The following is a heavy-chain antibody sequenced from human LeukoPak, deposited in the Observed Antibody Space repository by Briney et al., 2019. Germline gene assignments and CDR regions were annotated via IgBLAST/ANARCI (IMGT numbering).Heavy chain of an antibody. D-gene: IGHD2-2*01. V-gene: IGHV5-51*01. Sequence: GESLKISCKGSGFTFSNYWIGWVRQMPGKGLEYMGAIWPGGSDIRYSPSFQGQVIISADKSISTAYLQWSSLKASDSAMYYCAREVGSSSLTFDNWGQGTLVTVPS. CDR2: IWPGGSDI. CDR1: GFTFSNYW. J-gene: IGHJ4*02. CDR3: AREVGSSSLTFDN.